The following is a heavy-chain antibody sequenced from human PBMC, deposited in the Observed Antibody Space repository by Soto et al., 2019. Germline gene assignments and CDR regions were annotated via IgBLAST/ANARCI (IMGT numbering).Heavy chain of an antibody. D-gene: IGHD6-13*01. Sequence: SGTTLVNPTQTLTLTCTFSGFSLSTIGMCVSWIRQPPGKALEWLALIDWDDDKYYSTSLKTRLTISKDTSKNQVVLTMTNMDPVDTATYYCARVHIAAAGTGEFQPWGQGTLGSVTS. CDR1: GFSLSTIGMC. V-gene: IGHV2-70*01. CDR3: ARVHIAAAGTGEFQP. J-gene: IGHJ5*02. CDR2: IDWDDDK.